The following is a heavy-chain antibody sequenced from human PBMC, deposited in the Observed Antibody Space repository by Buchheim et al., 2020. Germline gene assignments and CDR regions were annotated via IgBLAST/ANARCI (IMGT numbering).Heavy chain of an antibody. D-gene: IGHD5-12*01. CDR3: ARDHSGYDDLYYYYGMDV. Sequence: QVQLVQSGAEVKKPGASVKVSCKASGYTFTGYYMHWVRQAPGQGLEWMGWINPNSGGKNYAQKFQGWVTMTRDTSISTDYMELSRLRSDDTAVYYCARDHSGYDDLYYYYGMDVWGQGTT. V-gene: IGHV1-2*04. CDR2: INPNSGGK. J-gene: IGHJ6*02. CDR1: GYTFTGYY.